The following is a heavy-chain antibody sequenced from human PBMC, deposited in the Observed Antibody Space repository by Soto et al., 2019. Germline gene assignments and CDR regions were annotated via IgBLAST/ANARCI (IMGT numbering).Heavy chain of an antibody. V-gene: IGHV3-53*01. J-gene: IGHJ6*02. CDR2: IYSGGST. Sequence: PGGSLRLSCAASGFTVSSNYMSWVRQAPGKGLEWVSVIYSGGSTYYADSVKGRFTISRDNSKNTLYLQMNSLRAEDTAVYYCARDAAPYYYGSGSYYHLYYGMDVWGQGTTVTVSS. CDR3: ARDAAPYYYGSGSYYHLYYGMDV. D-gene: IGHD3-10*01. CDR1: GFTVSSNY.